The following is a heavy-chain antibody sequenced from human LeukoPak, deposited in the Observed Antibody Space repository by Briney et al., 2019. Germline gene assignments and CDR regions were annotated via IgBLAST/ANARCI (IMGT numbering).Heavy chain of an antibody. CDR3: ATTGGSGAGS. J-gene: IGHJ5*02. D-gene: IGHD5-12*01. CDR1: GGSIRSYY. CDR2: IYYSGST. V-gene: IGHV4-59*01. Sequence: SETLSLTCTVSGGSIRSYYWSWIRQPPGKGLEWIGYIYYSGSTNYNPSLKSRVTISVDTSKNQFSLKLSSVTAADTAVYYCATTGGSGAGSWGQGTVVTVSS.